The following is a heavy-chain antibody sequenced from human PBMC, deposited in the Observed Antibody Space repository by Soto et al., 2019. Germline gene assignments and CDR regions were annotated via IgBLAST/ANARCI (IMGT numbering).Heavy chain of an antibody. CDR1: GGSIGSGGYW. CDR2: VSYTGNT. V-gene: IGHV4-31*03. Sequence: QVQLQDSGPRLMQPSQTLSLTCTVSGGSIGSGGYWWSWIRQHPGRGLEWIGFVSYTGNTQYNPSLTSRVNISVDTSTKQLSLKLRSVTAADTAVYYCARGPLVWGQGTLVTFS. J-gene: IGHJ4*02. CDR3: ARGPLV.